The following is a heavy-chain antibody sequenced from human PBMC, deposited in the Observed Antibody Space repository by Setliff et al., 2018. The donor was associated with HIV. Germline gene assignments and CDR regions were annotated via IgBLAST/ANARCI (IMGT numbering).Heavy chain of an antibody. J-gene: IGHJ4*02. Sequence: SETMSLTCTVSGGSISSSGYYWGWIRQHPGKGLEWIGSIFYSGSTYYNPSLKSRVTISVDTSKGLFSLKLGSVTAADTAVYYCARHAGSRGYYPRPFDYWGQGTLVTVS. CDR3: ARHAGSRGYYPRPFDY. D-gene: IGHD3-22*01. CDR1: GGSISSSGYY. CDR2: IFYSGST. V-gene: IGHV4-39*01.